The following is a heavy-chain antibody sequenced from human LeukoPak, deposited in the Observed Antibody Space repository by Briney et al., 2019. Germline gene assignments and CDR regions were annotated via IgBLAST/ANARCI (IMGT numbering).Heavy chain of an antibody. J-gene: IGHJ3*02. Sequence: GGSLRLSCAASKFTFTSYWMTWVRQAPGKGLEWVAVISYDGSNKYYADSVKGRFTISRDNSKNTLYLQMNSLRAEDTAVYYCARDEIVVVITFSAFDIWGQGTMVTVSS. CDR2: ISYDGSNK. CDR1: KFTFTSYW. V-gene: IGHV3-30-3*01. CDR3: ARDEIVVVITFSAFDI. D-gene: IGHD3-22*01.